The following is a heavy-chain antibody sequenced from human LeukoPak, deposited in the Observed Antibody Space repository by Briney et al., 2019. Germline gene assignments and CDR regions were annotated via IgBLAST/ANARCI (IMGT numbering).Heavy chain of an antibody. CDR1: GGSISSYY. CDR3: ARDKGGLCGGDCHPYYYYGMDV. D-gene: IGHD2-21*02. Sequence: SETLSLTCTVSGGSISSYYWSWIRQPPGKGLEGLGKIYNSGGTNYNPSLKSRVTISVDTSKNQFSLKLSPVTAADTAVYYCARDKGGLCGGDCHPYYYYGMDVWGQGTTVTVSS. V-gene: IGHV4-59*01. CDR2: IYNSGGT. J-gene: IGHJ6*02.